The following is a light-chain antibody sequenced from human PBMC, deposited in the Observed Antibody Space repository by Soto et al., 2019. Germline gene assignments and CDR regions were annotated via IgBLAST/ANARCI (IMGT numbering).Light chain of an antibody. CDR3: IQHNSYPLT. CDR1: QDIRNG. CDR2: TAS. J-gene: IGKJ4*01. Sequence: DLQMTQSPSSLSASVGDRVTITCRASQDIRNGLGWYQQKPGKAPKRLIYTASSLQSGVPSRFSGSGSGTEFTLTISSLQPEDFATYYCIQHNSYPLTVGGGTKVEIK. V-gene: IGKV1-17*01.